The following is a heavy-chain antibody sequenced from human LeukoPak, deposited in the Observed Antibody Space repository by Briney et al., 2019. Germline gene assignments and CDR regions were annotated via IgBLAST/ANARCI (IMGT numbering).Heavy chain of an antibody. J-gene: IGHJ4*02. D-gene: IGHD3-22*01. Sequence: GGSLRLSCAASGFTFSSYGMRWVRQAPGKGLEWVAVIWYDGSNKYYADSVKGRFTISRDNAKNSLYLQMNSLRAEDTAVYYCASMGYYYDSSGYYRYWGQGTLVTVSS. CDR2: IWYDGSNK. CDR3: ASMGYYYDSSGYYRY. CDR1: GFTFSSYG. V-gene: IGHV3-33*03.